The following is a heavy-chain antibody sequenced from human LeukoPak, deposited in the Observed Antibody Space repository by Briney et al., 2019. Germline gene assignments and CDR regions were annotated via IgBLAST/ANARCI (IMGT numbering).Heavy chain of an antibody. CDR2: ISGSGHRT. Sequence: GGSLRLSCAGSGFTFSSYGVSWVRQAPGKGLEWVSGISGSGHRTYYADSVKGRFTISRDNSKNTLYLQMNSLRAEDTAVYYCAKDPTHYRVWDYYETIGLSYWGQGTLVTVSS. D-gene: IGHD3-22*01. J-gene: IGHJ4*02. V-gene: IGHV3-23*01. CDR3: AKDPTHYRVWDYYETIGLSY. CDR1: GFTFSSYG.